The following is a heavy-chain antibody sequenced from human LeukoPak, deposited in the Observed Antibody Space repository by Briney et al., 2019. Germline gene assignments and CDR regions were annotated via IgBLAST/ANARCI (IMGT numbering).Heavy chain of an antibody. CDR3: ARDLNYFDY. V-gene: IGHV3-30*02. J-gene: IGHJ4*02. D-gene: IGHD3-9*01. CDR2: IRYDGSNK. Sequence: GGSLRLSCAASGFTFSSYGMHWVRQAPGKGLEWVAFIRYDGSNKYYADSVEGRFTISRDNSKNTLYLQMNSLRAEDTAVYYCARDLNYFDYWGQGTLVTVSS. CDR1: GFTFSSYG.